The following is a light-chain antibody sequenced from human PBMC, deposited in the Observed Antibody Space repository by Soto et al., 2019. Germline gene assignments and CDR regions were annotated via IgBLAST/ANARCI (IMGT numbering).Light chain of an antibody. CDR1: SGHSTYD. J-gene: IGLJ2*01. V-gene: IGLV4-69*01. Sequence: QLVLTQSPSASASLGASVKLTCTLSSGHSTYDIAWHQQQPERGPRYLMKLNSDGSHSKGDGIPDRFSGSSSGAERYLSISSLQSEDEADYYCQTWGTGSVLFGGGTKLTVL. CDR3: QTWGTGSVL. CDR2: LNSDGSH.